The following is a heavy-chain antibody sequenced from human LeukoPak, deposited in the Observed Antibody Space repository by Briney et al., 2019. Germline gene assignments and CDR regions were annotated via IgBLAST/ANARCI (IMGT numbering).Heavy chain of an antibody. CDR3: AGHSGYDYSPFDY. CDR2: ISGSSNFI. D-gene: IGHD5-12*01. Sequence: PGGSLRLSSAASGFIFSSYSMSWVRQSPGKGLEWVSSISGSSNFIYYVDSVKGRFTISRDNTKNSLYLQMDSLGAEDTAVYYCAGHSGYDYSPFDYWGQGTLVTVSS. CDR1: GFIFSSYS. J-gene: IGHJ4*02. V-gene: IGHV3-21*01.